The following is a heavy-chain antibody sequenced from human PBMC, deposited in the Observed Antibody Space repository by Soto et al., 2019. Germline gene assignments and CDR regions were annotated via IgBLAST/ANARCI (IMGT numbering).Heavy chain of an antibody. D-gene: IGHD2-2*01. Sequence: GGSLRLSCAASGFTFSSYGMHWVRQAPGKGLEWVAVIWYDGSNKYYADSVKGRFTISRDNSKNTLYLQMNSLRAEDTAVYYCARGGFVVPAAYYYYGTDVWGQGTTVTVSS. CDR1: GFTFSSYG. CDR3: ARGGFVVPAAYYYYGTDV. CDR2: IWYDGSNK. V-gene: IGHV3-33*01. J-gene: IGHJ6*02.